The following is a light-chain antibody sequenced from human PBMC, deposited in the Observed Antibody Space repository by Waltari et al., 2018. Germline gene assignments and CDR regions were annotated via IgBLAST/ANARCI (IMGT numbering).Light chain of an antibody. V-gene: IGLV2-14*01. CDR1: SSDVGGYNY. J-gene: IGLJ1*01. CDR2: DVS. CDR3: SSYTSSSTLEGF. Sequence: QSALTQHASVSGSPGQSITISCTGTSSDVGGYNYLSWYQQHPGKAPQLLIYDVSNRPSGVANRFSGSKSCNTACLPISVLQAEDEADDYCSSYTSSSTLEGFFGTGTKVTGL.